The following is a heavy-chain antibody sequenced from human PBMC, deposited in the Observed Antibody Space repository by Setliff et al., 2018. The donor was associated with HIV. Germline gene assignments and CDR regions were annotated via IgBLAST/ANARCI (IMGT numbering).Heavy chain of an antibody. Sequence: SETLSLTCAVYGGSVSGHYWGWFRQPPGKGLEWIGYIYYNGNAYYYNPSLKSRTTISLDTSMNQFSLKLTSVTAADTAVYYCAREVDVVTTSDAFDIWGQGTMVTVSS. D-gene: IGHD2-21*02. CDR3: AREVDVVTTSDAFDI. CDR1: GGSVSGHY. J-gene: IGHJ3*02. CDR2: IYYNGNAY. V-gene: IGHV4-34*11.